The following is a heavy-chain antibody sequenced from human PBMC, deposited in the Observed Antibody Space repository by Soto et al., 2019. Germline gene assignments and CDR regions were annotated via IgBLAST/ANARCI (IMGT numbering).Heavy chain of an antibody. CDR1: WFIGSTNY. V-gene: IGHV3-53*01. CDR2: IYTGVST. Sequence: EVQLVESGGGLIQPGGSLRLSCAASWFIGSTNYMTWVRQAPGKGLECVSVIYTGVSTYYAVSVKGRLTISRDNSKNTLYLQMNSLRAEDTAVYYCARVFDDFDIWGQGTMVTVSS. CDR3: ARVFDDFDI. J-gene: IGHJ3*02.